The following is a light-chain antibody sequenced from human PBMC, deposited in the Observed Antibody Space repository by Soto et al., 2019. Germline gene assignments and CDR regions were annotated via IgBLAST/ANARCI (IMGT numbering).Light chain of an antibody. J-gene: IGLJ1*01. Sequence: ALTQPAFVSGSPGQSITISCTGTSSDVGGYNYVSWYQQHPGKAPKLMIYEVSNRPSGVSNRFSGSKSGNTASLTISGLQAEDEADYYCSSYTSSSTLDVFGTGTKVTVL. CDR1: SSDVGGYNY. CDR2: EVS. CDR3: SSYTSSSTLDV. V-gene: IGLV2-14*01.